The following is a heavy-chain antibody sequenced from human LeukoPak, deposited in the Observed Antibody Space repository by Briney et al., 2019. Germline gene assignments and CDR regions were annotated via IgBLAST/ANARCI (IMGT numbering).Heavy chain of an antibody. J-gene: IGHJ3*02. D-gene: IGHD3-22*01. CDR2: IYGGGST. V-gene: IGHV3-53*01. CDR1: GFTVSSNY. CDR3: ARAGYYYDSSGYSHAFDI. Sequence: QAGGSLRLSCAASGFTVSSNYMSWVRQAPGKGLEWVSVIYGGGSTYYADSVKGRFTISGDNSKNTLYLQMNSLRAEDTAVYYCARAGYYYDSSGYSHAFDIWGQGTMVTVSS.